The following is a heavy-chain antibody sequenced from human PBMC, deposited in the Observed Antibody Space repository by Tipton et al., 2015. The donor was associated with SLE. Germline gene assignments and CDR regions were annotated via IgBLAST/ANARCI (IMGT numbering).Heavy chain of an antibody. V-gene: IGHV4-61*01. CDR2: IYYSGST. CDR1: GGSVSSGSYY. D-gene: IGHD5-18*01. J-gene: IGHJ3*02. CDR3: ARRGYRRHAFDI. Sequence: LRLSCTVSGGSVSSGSYYWSWIRQPPGKGLEWIGYIYYSGSTNYNPSLKSRVTISVDTSKNQFSLKLSSVTAADTAVYYCARRGYRRHAFDIWGQGTMVTVSS.